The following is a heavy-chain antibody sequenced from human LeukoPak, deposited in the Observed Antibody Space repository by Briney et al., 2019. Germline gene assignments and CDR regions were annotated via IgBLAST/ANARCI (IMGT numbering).Heavy chain of an antibody. D-gene: IGHD3-10*02. CDR1: GGSFSGYY. CDR2: MNHSGST. V-gene: IGHV4-34*01. CDR3: ARVSWYNVHYYMDV. Sequence: PSETLSLTCAVYGGSFSGYYWSWIRQPPGKGLEGIGEMNHSGSTNYNLSLKSRVTISVDTSKNQFSMKLSSVTAADTAVYYCARVSWYNVHYYMDVWGKGTTVTISS. J-gene: IGHJ6*03.